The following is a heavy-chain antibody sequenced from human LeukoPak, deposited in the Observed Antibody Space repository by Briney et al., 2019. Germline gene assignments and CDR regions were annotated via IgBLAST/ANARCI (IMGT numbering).Heavy chain of an antibody. V-gene: IGHV4-34*01. D-gene: IGHD3-3*01. CDR3: ARRPRITIFGVVIPYYFDY. J-gene: IGHJ4*02. CDR2: INHSGST. Sequence: PSETLSLTCAVYGVSFSGYYWSWIRQPPGKGLEWIGEINHSGSTNYNPSLKSRVTISVDTSKNQFSLKLSSVTAADTAVYYCARRPRITIFGVVIPYYFDYWGQGTLVTVSS. CDR1: GVSFSGYY.